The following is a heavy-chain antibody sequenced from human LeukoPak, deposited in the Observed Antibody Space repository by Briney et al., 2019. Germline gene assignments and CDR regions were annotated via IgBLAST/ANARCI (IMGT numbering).Heavy chain of an antibody. Sequence: GSLRLSCAASGFTFSSYSMNWVRQAPGKGLEWVSAISGSGGSTYYADSVKGRFTISRDNSKNTLYLQMNSLRAEDTAVYYCAKRSGSGLDYWGQGTLVTVSS. CDR1: GFTFSSYS. D-gene: IGHD6-19*01. J-gene: IGHJ4*02. CDR3: AKRSGSGLDY. V-gene: IGHV3-23*01. CDR2: ISGSGGST.